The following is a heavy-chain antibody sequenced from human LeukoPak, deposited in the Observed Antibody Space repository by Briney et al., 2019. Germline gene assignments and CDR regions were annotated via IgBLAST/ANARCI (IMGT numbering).Heavy chain of an antibody. CDR3: TRGITMVRGVTSPFDY. V-gene: IGHV3-73*01. D-gene: IGHD3-10*01. J-gene: IGHJ4*02. Sequence: GGSLRLSCAASGFTFSGSAMHWVRQASGKGLEWVGRIRSKANSYVTAHAASVKGRFTISRDGSKNTAYLQMNSLKTEDTAVYYCTRGITMVRGVTSPFDYWGQGTLVTVSS. CDR2: IRSKANSYVT. CDR1: GFTFSGSA.